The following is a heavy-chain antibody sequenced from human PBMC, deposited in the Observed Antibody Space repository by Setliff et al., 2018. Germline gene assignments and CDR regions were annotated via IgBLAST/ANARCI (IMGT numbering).Heavy chain of an antibody. J-gene: IGHJ4*02. CDR3: ARGLSKRDY. CDR2: IHYSGST. CDR1: GDSISGDY. Sequence: SETLSLTCTVSGDSISGDYWSWIRQPPGKGLEWIGFIHYSGSTNYHPSLKSRVTISLDTPKNQFSLKLSSVTAADTAVYYCARGLSKRDYWGQGTLVTVSS. V-gene: IGHV4-59*12.